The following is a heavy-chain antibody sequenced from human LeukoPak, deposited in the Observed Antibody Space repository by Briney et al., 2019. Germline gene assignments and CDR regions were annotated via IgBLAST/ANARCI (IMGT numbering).Heavy chain of an antibody. CDR2: ITGNGGTT. V-gene: IGHV3-23*01. CDR3: ANGGGGHFDY. Sequence: PGGSLRLSCAASGFTFSSHGMSWVRQALGKGPEWVSTITGNGGTTLYADSVRGRFTISRDNSKNTVYLQMNSLRADDTAVYYCANGGGGHFDYWGQGTLVTVSS. D-gene: IGHD2-15*01. CDR1: GFTFSSHG. J-gene: IGHJ4*02.